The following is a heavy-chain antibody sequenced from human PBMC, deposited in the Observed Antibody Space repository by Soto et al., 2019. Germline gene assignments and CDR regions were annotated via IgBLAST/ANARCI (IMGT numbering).Heavy chain of an antibody. CDR2: SYHTGTT. V-gene: IGHV4-30-2*01. CDR1: GDSVSTNRYS. Sequence: TLSLTCGVSGDSVSTNRYSWGWIRQPPGKGLEWIGYSYHTGTTYYNPSLKTRVTIYVDRSKNNFSLNLTSVTAADTALYYCARLDEVLRFLVDTWGQGTLVTVSS. D-gene: IGHD3-3*01. CDR3: ARLDEVLRFLVDT. J-gene: IGHJ5*02.